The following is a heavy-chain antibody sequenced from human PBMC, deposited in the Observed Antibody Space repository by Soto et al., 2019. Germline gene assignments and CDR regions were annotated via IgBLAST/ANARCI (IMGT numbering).Heavy chain of an antibody. V-gene: IGHV3-7*03. J-gene: IGHJ6*02. D-gene: IGHD3-10*01. CDR2: IKQDGSEK. CDR3: ARDSYYYGSGKYYYGMDV. Sequence: PGGSLRLSCAASGFTFSSYWMSWVRQAPGKGLEWVANIKQDGSEKYYVDSVKGRFTISRDNAKNSLYLQMNSLRAEDTAVYYCARDSYYYGSGKYYYGMDVWGQGTTVTVS. CDR1: GFTFSSYW.